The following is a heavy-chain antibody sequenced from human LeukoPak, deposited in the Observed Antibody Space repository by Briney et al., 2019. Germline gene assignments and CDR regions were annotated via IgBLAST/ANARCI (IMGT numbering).Heavy chain of an antibody. Sequence: ASVKVSCKASGGTFSSYAISWVRQAPGQGLEWMGRIIPILGIANYAQKFQGRVTITADKSTSTAYMELSSLRSEDTAVYYCARRLNRGSRSTTYFDYWGQGTLVTVSS. V-gene: IGHV1-69*04. CDR2: IIPILGIA. J-gene: IGHJ4*02. CDR3: ARRLNRGSRSTTYFDY. CDR1: GGTFSSYA. D-gene: IGHD1-26*01.